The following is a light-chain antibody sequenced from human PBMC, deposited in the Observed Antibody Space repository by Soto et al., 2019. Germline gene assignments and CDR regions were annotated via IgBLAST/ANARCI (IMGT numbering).Light chain of an antibody. Sequence: ETVMTQSPATLSVSPGEGAVLSCRASQSVSSYVAWYQQRPGQAPRVLIYGASTRATGIPIRFSGSGSGTEFALTIGSLQPEDSAVYYCQQYKDWPKTVGQGTKVEIK. J-gene: IGKJ1*01. V-gene: IGKV3-15*01. CDR3: QQYKDWPKT. CDR1: QSVSSY. CDR2: GAS.